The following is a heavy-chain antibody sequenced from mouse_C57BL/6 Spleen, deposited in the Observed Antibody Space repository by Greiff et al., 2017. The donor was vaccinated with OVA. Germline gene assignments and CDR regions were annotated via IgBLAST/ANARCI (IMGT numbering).Heavy chain of an antibody. V-gene: IGHV3-6*01. CDR2: ISYDGSN. CDR3: ARDDYYGSSPPFAY. D-gene: IGHD1-1*01. Sequence: ESGPGLVKPSQSLSLTCSVTGYSITSGYYWNWIRQFPGNKLEWMGYISYDGSNNYNPSLKNRISITRDTSKNQFFLKLNSVTTEDTATYYCARDDYYGSSPPFAYWGQGTLVTVSA. J-gene: IGHJ3*01. CDR1: GYSITSGYY.